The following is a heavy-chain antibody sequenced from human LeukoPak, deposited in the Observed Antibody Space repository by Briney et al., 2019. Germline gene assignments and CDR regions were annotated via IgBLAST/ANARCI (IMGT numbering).Heavy chain of an antibody. J-gene: IGHJ4*02. CDR1: GGSFSGYY. V-gene: IGHV4-34*01. Sequence: SETLSLTCAVYGGSFSGYYWSWIRQPPGKGLEWIGEINHSGSTNYNPSLKSRVTISVDTSKNQFSLKLSSVTAADTAVYYCAREYSSSRQSHFDYWGQGTLVTVSS. CDR3: AREYSSSRQSHFDY. D-gene: IGHD6-6*01. CDR2: INHSGST.